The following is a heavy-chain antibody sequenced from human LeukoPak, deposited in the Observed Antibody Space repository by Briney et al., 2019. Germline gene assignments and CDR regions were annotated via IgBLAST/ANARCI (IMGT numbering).Heavy chain of an antibody. V-gene: IGHV3-7*01. CDR3: ARDDARGSSWPDAFDI. CDR1: GFTFSSYW. CDR2: IKQDGSEK. J-gene: IGHJ3*02. D-gene: IGHD6-13*01. Sequence: PGGSLRLSCAASGFTFSSYWMSWVRQAPGKGLEWVANIKQDGSEKYYVDSVKGRFTISRDNAKNSLYLQMNSLRAEDTAVYYCARDDARGSSWPDAFDIWGQGTMVTVSS.